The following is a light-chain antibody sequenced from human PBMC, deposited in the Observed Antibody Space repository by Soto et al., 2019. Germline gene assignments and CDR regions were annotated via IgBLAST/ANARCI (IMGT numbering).Light chain of an antibody. V-gene: IGKV3-20*01. J-gene: IGKJ1*01. CDR3: QQSSSLWT. CDR1: QRVSSHS. CDR2: GAS. Sequence: EIVLTQSPGTLSLSPGERATLSCRASQRVSSHSLAWYQQKPGQAPRTLIYGASSRATGIPDRFSASGSGTDFTLSISRLEPEDFAVYYCQQSSSLWTFGQGTKVDIK.